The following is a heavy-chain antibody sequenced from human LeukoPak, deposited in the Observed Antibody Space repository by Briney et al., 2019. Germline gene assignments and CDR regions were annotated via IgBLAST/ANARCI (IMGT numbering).Heavy chain of an antibody. CDR3: ARAFYDILTHSGAFDI. D-gene: IGHD3-9*01. V-gene: IGHV4-59*01. Sequence: SETLSLTCTVSGGSISSYYWSWIRQPPGKGLEWIGYIYYSGSTNYNPSLKSRVTISVDTSKNQFSLKLSSVTAADTAVYYCARAFYDILTHSGAFDIWGQGTMVTVSS. CDR1: GGSISSYY. J-gene: IGHJ3*02. CDR2: IYYSGST.